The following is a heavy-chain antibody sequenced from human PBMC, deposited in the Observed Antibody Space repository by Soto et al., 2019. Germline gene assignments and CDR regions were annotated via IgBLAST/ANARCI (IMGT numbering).Heavy chain of an antibody. CDR3: ARGSVRYCSGGSCSEFDY. Sequence: GASVKVSCKASGGTFSSYAISWVRQAPGQGLEWMGGIIPIFGTANYAQKFQGRVTITADESTSTAYMELSSLRSEDTAVYYCARGSVRYCSGGSCSEFDYWGQGTLVTVSS. D-gene: IGHD2-15*01. J-gene: IGHJ4*02. CDR2: IIPIFGTA. V-gene: IGHV1-69*13. CDR1: GGTFSSYA.